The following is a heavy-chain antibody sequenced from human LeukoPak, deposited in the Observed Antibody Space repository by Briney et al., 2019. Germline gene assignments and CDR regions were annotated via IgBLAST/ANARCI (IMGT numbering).Heavy chain of an antibody. CDR1: GGTFSSYA. V-gene: IGHV1-69*13. CDR3: ASRTGDSFRRYYYYGMDV. CDR2: IIPIFGTA. J-gene: IGHJ6*04. D-gene: IGHD7-27*01. Sequence: ASVKVSCKASGGTFSSYAISWVRQAPGQGLEWMGGIIPIFGTANYAQKFQGRVTITADESTSTAYMELSSLRSEDTAVYYCASRTGDSFRRYYYYGMDVWGKGTTVTVSS.